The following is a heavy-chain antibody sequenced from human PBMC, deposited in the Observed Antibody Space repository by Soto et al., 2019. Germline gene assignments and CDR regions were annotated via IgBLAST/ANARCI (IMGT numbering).Heavy chain of an antibody. D-gene: IGHD6-6*01. Sequence: PGGPLRLSWAASGFTFSSYGMHWVSQAPGKGLEWVAVIWYDGSNKYYADSVKGRFTISRDNSKNTLYLQMNSLRAEDTAVYYCAREISSSSFEGYYYYGMDVWGQGTTVTVSS. CDR1: GFTFSSYG. J-gene: IGHJ6*02. CDR2: IWYDGSNK. CDR3: AREISSSSFEGYYYYGMDV. V-gene: IGHV3-33*01.